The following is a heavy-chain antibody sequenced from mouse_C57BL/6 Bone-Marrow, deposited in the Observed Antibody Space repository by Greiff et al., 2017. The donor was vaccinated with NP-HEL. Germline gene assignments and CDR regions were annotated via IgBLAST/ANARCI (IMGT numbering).Heavy chain of an antibody. J-gene: IGHJ2*01. V-gene: IGHV1-81*01. D-gene: IGHD2-4*01. CDR3: ARGGPYEYDDY. CDR1: GYTFTSYG. CDR2: IYPRSGNT. Sequence: VMLVESGAELARPGASVKLSCKASGYTFTSYGISWVKQRTGQGLEWIGEIYPRSGNTYYNEKFKGKATLTADKSSSTAYMELRSLTSEDSAVYFCARGGPYEYDDYWGKGTTLTVSS.